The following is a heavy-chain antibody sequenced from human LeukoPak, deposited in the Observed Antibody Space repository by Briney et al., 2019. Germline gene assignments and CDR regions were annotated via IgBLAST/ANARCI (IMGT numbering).Heavy chain of an antibody. Sequence: PGGSLRLSCAASGXSFSSYTMNWARQAPGKGLEWVSYISSNSITIYYADSVKGRFTISRDSAKNSLYLQMNSLRDEDTAVYYCARGYSALDYWGQGTLVTVSS. CDR3: ARGYSALDY. CDR2: ISSNSITI. J-gene: IGHJ4*02. V-gene: IGHV3-48*02. D-gene: IGHD6-13*01. CDR1: GXSFSSYT.